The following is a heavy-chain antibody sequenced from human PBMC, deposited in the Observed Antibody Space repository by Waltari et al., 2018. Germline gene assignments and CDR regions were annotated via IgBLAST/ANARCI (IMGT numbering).Heavy chain of an antibody. D-gene: IGHD2-2*01. J-gene: IGHJ4*02. Sequence: QVQLQQWGAGLLKPSETLSLTCAVYGGSFSGYYWSWIRQPPGKGLEWIGEINHSGSTNVHPSLKGRVTLSLYTSKNQFSLKLSSVTAADTAVYYCARGRGSTRLFDYWGQGTLVTVSS. CDR3: ARGRGSTRLFDY. V-gene: IGHV4-34*01. CDR2: INHSGST. CDR1: GGSFSGYY.